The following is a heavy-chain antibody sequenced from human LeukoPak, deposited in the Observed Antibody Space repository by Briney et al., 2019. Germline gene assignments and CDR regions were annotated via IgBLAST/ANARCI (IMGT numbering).Heavy chain of an antibody. D-gene: IGHD5-18*01. Sequence: GGSLRLSCAASGFTFSSNWMSWVRQSPGKGLEWVANINPDGSAKYYVDSVKGRFTISRDNAKNSLYLQMTSLRAEDTAVYFCARAVTAMVTFDSWGQGTLVTASS. J-gene: IGHJ4*02. CDR3: ARAVTAMVTFDS. V-gene: IGHV3-7*03. CDR2: INPDGSAK. CDR1: GFTFSSNW.